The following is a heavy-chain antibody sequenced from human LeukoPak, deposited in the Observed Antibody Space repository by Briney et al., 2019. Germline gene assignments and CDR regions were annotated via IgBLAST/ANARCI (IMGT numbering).Heavy chain of an antibody. CDR3: ARARYYDSSGYTFDY. D-gene: IGHD3-22*01. CDR2: MYYSGST. CDR1: GGSISSYY. J-gene: IGHJ4*02. V-gene: IGHV4-59*01. Sequence: SETLSLTCTVSGGSISSYYWSWIRQPPGKGLEWIGYMYYSGSTNYNPSLKSRVTISVDTSKNQFSLKLSSVTAADTAVYFCARARYYDSSGYTFDYWGQGTLLTDSS.